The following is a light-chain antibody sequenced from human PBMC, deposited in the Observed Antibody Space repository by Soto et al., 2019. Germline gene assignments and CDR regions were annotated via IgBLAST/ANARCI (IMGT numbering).Light chain of an antibody. V-gene: IGLV2-14*01. J-gene: IGLJ2*01. CDR2: VVS. CDR1: SSDVGGYNY. CDR3: STYTSSSTHRVV. Sequence: QSALTQPASVSGSPGQSITISCTGTSSDVGGYNYVSWYQPHPGKAPKLMIYVVSNRPSGVSNRFSVAKSVNTASLTISRLQAEDEADYYCSTYTSSSTHRVVFGGGVKLNVL.